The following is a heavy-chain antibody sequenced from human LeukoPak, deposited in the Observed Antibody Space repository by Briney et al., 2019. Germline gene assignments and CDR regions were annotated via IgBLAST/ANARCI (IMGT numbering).Heavy chain of an antibody. J-gene: IGHJ4*02. CDR1: GCSIRSQY. Sequence: SETLSLTCTVSGCSIRSQYLSWIRQPAGRGLEWLGRIYASGSTNYSPSLKHRLTMSLDTSKNQFSLNLFSVTAADTPVYFCARDVSSWLFFDSWGQRTQVTVSS. CDR3: ARDVSSWLFFDS. D-gene: IGHD6-13*01. CDR2: IYASGST. V-gene: IGHV4-4*07.